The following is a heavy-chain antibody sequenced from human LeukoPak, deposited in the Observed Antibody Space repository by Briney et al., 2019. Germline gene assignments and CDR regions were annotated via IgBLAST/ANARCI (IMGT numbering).Heavy chain of an antibody. J-gene: IGHJ4*02. V-gene: IGHV3-11*01. Sequence: GGSLRLSCAASGFTFSDYYMSWIRQAPGKGLEWVSYISSSGSTIYHADSVKGRFTISRDNAKNSLYLQMNSLRAEDTAVYYCANYYIVVVPEEEYYFDYWGQGTLVTVSS. CDR3: ANYYIVVVPEEEYYFDY. CDR1: GFTFSDYY. D-gene: IGHD2-2*01. CDR2: ISSSGSTI.